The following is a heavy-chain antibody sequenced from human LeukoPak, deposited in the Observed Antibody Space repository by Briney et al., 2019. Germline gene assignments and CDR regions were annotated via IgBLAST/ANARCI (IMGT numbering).Heavy chain of an antibody. CDR3: AREKASMLDY. Sequence: SQTLSLTCAISGDSVSSNSGSWHWIGQSPSRGLEWLGRTYYRSKWYNDYAVSVNSRITINPDASNNQLSLQLNSVTPEDTAVYYCAREKASMLDYWGQGTLVTVSS. J-gene: IGHJ4*02. V-gene: IGHV6-1*01. CDR1: GDSVSSNSGS. D-gene: IGHD2/OR15-2a*01. CDR2: TYYRSKWYN.